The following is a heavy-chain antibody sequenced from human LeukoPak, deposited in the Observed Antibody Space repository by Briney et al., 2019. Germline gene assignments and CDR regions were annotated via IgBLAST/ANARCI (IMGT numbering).Heavy chain of an antibody. CDR3: ARDGVGSSWYLGTFDY. J-gene: IGHJ4*02. V-gene: IGHV3-30*02. CDR2: ISHDGNGK. Sequence: GGSLRLSCAASGFTFSTFGMHWIRQAPGKGLEWVAFISHDGNGKHYADSVKGRFTISRDNSKNTLYLQMNSLRAEDTAVYYCARDGVGSSWYLGTFDYWGQGTLVTVSS. CDR1: GFTFSTFG. D-gene: IGHD6-13*01.